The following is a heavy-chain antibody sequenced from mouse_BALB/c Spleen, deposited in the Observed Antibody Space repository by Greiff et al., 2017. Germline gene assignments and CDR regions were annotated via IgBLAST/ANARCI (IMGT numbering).Heavy chain of an antibody. Sequence: QVQLQQPGAELVKPGASVKLSCKASGYTFTSYWMHWVKQRPGQGLEWIGEIDPSDSYTNYNQKFKGKATLTVDKSSSTAYMQLSSLTSEDSAVYYCASALITTVVATDYWGQGTTLTVSS. CDR1: GYTFTSYW. CDR3: ASALITTVVATDY. CDR2: IDPSDSYT. J-gene: IGHJ2*01. V-gene: IGHV1-69*02. D-gene: IGHD1-1*01.